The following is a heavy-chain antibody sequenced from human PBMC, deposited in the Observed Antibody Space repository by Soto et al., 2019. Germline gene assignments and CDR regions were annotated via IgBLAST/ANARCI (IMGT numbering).Heavy chain of an antibody. J-gene: IGHJ5*02. CDR1: GYTFTSYG. V-gene: IGHV1-18*01. D-gene: IGHD4-17*01. CDR3: ARDKGPYGDYPNWFDP. CDR2: ISAYNGNT. Sequence: QVQLVQSGAEVKKPGASVKVSCKASGYTFTSYGISWVRHAPGQGLEWMGWISAYNGNTNYAQKLQVRVTMTTDTSTSTAYMERSSLRSDDTAVYYCARDKGPYGDYPNWFDPWGQGTLVTVSS.